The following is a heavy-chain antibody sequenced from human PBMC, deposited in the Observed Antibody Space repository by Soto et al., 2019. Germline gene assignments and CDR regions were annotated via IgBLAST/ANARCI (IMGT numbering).Heavy chain of an antibody. J-gene: IGHJ4*02. V-gene: IGHV4-59*01. Sequence: PSETLSLTCTVSGGSISSYYWSWIRQPPGKGLEWIGYIYYSGSTNYNPSLKSRVTISVDTSKNQFSLKLSSVTAADTAVYYCARDQYRSYTFDYWGQGTLVTVSS. CDR1: GGSISSYY. D-gene: IGHD6-6*01. CDR2: IYYSGST. CDR3: ARDQYRSYTFDY.